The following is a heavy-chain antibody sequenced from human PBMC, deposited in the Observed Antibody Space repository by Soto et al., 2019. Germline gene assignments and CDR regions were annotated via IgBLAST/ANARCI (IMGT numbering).Heavy chain of an antibody. Sequence: QVQLVESGGGVVQPGRSLRLSCAASGFTFSSYGMHWVRQAPGKGLEWVAVISYDGSNKYYADSVKGRFTISRENYKNTLYLQMNSLRAEDTAVYYCAKSGYSSGYYDNYYYYGMDVWGQGTTVTVSS. CDR1: GFTFSSYG. CDR3: AKSGYSSGYYDNYYYYGMDV. D-gene: IGHD3-22*01. CDR2: ISYDGSNK. V-gene: IGHV3-30*18. J-gene: IGHJ6*02.